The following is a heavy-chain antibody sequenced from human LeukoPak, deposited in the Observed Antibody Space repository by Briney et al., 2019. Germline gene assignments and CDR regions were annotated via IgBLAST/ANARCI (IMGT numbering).Heavy chain of an antibody. Sequence: VASVKVSCKPSGGTFSSYAISWVRDAPGQGREWMGGIIPIFGTANYAQKLQGRVTITTDESTSTAYMELSSLRSEDTAVYYCARGPHYYGSGSGVDVWGKGTTVTVSS. J-gene: IGHJ6*04. CDR1: GGTFSSYA. CDR2: IIPIFGTA. V-gene: IGHV1-69*05. D-gene: IGHD3-10*01. CDR3: ARGPHYYGSGSGVDV.